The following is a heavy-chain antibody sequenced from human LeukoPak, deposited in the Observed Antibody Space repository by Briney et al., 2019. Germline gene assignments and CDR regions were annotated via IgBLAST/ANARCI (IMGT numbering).Heavy chain of an antibody. J-gene: IGHJ3*02. Sequence: GGSLRLSCAASGFTFSSYAMSWVRQAPGKGLEWVSAISGSGGSTYYADSVKGRFTISRDNSKNTLYLQMNSLRAEDTAVYYCARASSIVGATLDAFDIWGQGTMVTVSS. V-gene: IGHV3-23*01. CDR1: GFTFSSYA. CDR3: ARASSIVGATLDAFDI. D-gene: IGHD1-26*01. CDR2: ISGSGGST.